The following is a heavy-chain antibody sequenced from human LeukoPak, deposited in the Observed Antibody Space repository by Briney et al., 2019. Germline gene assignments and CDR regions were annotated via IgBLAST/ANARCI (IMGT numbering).Heavy chain of an antibody. V-gene: IGHV3-23*01. Sequence: GGSLRLSCAASGFNFGGYVMSWVRQAPGKGLEWVSVISRSGDYTKYADSVKGRFTISRDNSKNALSLQVSGLRAEDTAIYYCAKDRDDSGDYAFDYWGQGILVSVSS. CDR1: GFNFGGYV. CDR2: ISRSGDYT. J-gene: IGHJ4*02. D-gene: IGHD4-17*01. CDR3: AKDRDDSGDYAFDY.